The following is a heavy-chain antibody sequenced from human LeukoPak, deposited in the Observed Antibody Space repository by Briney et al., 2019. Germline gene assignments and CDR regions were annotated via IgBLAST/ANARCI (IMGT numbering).Heavy chain of an antibody. D-gene: IGHD3-10*01. CDR1: GFTFSSCA. Sequence: PGGSLRLSCVVSGFTFSSCAMTWIRQAPGKGLEWVSGISGSGVSTFYADSVKGRFTISRDSSKNTLYPQMNSLRADDTAVYYCAKESGEFYYYMDVWGKGTTVTVSS. J-gene: IGHJ6*03. V-gene: IGHV3-23*01. CDR2: ISGSGVST. CDR3: AKESGEFYYYMDV.